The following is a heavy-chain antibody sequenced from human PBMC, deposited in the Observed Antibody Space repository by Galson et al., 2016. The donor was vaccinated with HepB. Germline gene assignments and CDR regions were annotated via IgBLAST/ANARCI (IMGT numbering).Heavy chain of an antibody. D-gene: IGHD2-2*01. Sequence: QSGAEVKEAGESLKISCKASGYNFPTYWIGWVRQMPGKGLEWMGIVYPEDSDTRYSPSFQGQVSITADKSFTTAYLHGNSLKASDTAIYYCARRGYSTPCGPYGLDAWGQGATVIVS. CDR2: VYPEDSDT. V-gene: IGHV5-51*01. CDR3: ARRGYSTPCGPYGLDA. J-gene: IGHJ6*02. CDR1: GYNFPTYW.